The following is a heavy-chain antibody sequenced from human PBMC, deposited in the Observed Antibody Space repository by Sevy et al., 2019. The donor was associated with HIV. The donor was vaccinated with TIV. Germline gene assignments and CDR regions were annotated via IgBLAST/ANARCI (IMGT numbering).Heavy chain of an antibody. CDR2: IWLTGAT. J-gene: IGHJ4*02. D-gene: IGHD3-3*01. Sequence: GGSLRLSCTVSDFTVSSNFISWVRQAPGKGLEWVSVIWLTGATYYADSVKGRFTISRDNSKNTVYLDMNSLRAEDTAVYYCARGKHVSDYYGSFDYWGQGTLVTVSS. V-gene: IGHV3-53*01. CDR3: ARGKHVSDYYGSFDY. CDR1: DFTVSSNF.